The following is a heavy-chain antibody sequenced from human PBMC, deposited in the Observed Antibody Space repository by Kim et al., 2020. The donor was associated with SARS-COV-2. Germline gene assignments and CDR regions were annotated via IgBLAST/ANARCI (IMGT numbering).Heavy chain of an antibody. CDR3: ARDAGSS. D-gene: IGHD6-13*01. J-gene: IGHJ4*02. V-gene: IGHV3-11*04. Sequence: GPIYYADSVKGRFTIPRDNAKNSLYLQMNSLRAEDTAVYYCARDAGSSWGQGTLVTVSS. CDR2: GPI.